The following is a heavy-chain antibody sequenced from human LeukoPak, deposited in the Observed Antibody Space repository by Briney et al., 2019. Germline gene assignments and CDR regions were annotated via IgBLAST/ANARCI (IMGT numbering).Heavy chain of an antibody. J-gene: IGHJ4*02. CDR2: ISSKGGRT. CDR3: VKDRVHDSSSYYGYGY. D-gene: IGHD3-22*01. V-gene: IGHV3-64D*09. Sequence: GRSLRLSCSAIGFIFSSVGWGWDRQAPGKGLEYVSAISSKGGRTYYADSVKGRFTISRDNSKNTLYLQMSSLRAEDTAVYYCVKDRVHDSSSYYGYGYWGQGTLVTVSS. CDR1: GFIFSSVG.